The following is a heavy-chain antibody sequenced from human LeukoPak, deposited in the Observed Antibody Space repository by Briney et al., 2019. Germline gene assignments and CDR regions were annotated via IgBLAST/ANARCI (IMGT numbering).Heavy chain of an antibody. Sequence: ASVKVSCKASGYTFTSYYMHWVRQAPGQGLEWMGIIKPSGGSTSCAQKFQGRFAMTRDTSTSTVYMELSSLRSEDTAVHYCAREGGCSSTSCSGWFDPWGQGTLVTVSS. J-gene: IGHJ5*02. CDR3: AREGGCSSTSCSGWFDP. CDR1: GYTFTSYY. V-gene: IGHV1-46*01. D-gene: IGHD2-2*01. CDR2: IKPSGGST.